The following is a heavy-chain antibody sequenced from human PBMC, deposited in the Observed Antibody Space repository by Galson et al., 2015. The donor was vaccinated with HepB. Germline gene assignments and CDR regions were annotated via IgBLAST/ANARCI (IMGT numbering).Heavy chain of an antibody. CDR1: GFTFSSYG. V-gene: IGHV3-30*18. CDR3: AKAGYYDSSGYWNWYFDL. D-gene: IGHD3-22*01. J-gene: IGHJ2*01. Sequence: SLRLSCAAPGFTFSSYGMHWVRQAPGKGLEWVAVISYDGSNKYYADSVKGRFTISRDNSKNTLYLQMNSLRAEDTAVYYCAKAGYYDSSGYWNWYFDLWGRGTLVTVSS. CDR2: ISYDGSNK.